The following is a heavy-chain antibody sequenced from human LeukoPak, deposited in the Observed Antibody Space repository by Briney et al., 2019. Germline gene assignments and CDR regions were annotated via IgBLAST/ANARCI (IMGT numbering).Heavy chain of an antibody. CDR3: AKSNGYGLVDI. J-gene: IGHJ3*02. D-gene: IGHD3-10*01. CDR2: IYHSGST. Sequence: KSSETLSLTCAVSGGSISGTNWWSWVRQPPGKGLEWIGEIYHSGSTNYNPSLKSRVTLSVDKSKNQFSLRLNSVTAADTAVYYCAKSNGYGLVDIWGQGTMVTVSS. CDR1: GGSISGTNW. V-gene: IGHV4-4*02.